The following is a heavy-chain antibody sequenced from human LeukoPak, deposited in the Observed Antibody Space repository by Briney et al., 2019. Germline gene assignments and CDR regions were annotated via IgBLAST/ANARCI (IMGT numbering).Heavy chain of an antibody. CDR1: GYTFTSYY. CDR2: INPSGGST. V-gene: IGHV1-46*01. Sequence: ASVKVSCKASGYTFTSYYMHWVRQAPGQGLEWMGIINPSGGSTSYAQKFQGRVTMTRDMSTSTVYMELSSLRSEDTAVYYCAGDRPPDAFDIWGQGTMVTVSS. CDR3: AGDRPPDAFDI. J-gene: IGHJ3*02.